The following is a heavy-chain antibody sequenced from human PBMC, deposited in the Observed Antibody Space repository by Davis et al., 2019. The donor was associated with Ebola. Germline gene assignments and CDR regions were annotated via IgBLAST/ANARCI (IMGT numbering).Heavy chain of an antibody. J-gene: IGHJ4*02. Sequence: PGGSLRLSCAASGFTFSDYYMSWIRQAPGKGLEWVSYISSSSSYTNYADSVKGRFTITRDNSKNTLYLQMNSLRAEDTAVYYCARDRPEVVAAIPTFYFDYWGQGTLVTVSS. CDR1: GFTFSDYY. D-gene: IGHD2-15*01. CDR2: ISSSSSYT. CDR3: ARDRPEVVAAIPTFYFDY. V-gene: IGHV3-11*06.